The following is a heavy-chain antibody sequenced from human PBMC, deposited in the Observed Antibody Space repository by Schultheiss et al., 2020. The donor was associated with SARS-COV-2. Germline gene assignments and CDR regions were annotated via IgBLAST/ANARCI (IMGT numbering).Heavy chain of an antibody. J-gene: IGHJ6*02. CDR2: IKQDGSEK. Sequence: GESLKISCAASGFTFSDYYMSWIRQAPGKGLEWVANIKQDGSEKYYVDSVKGRFTISRDNAKNSLYLQMNSLRAEDTAVYYCTRIVVVPAEGMDVWGQGTTVTVSS. CDR1: GFTFSDYY. D-gene: IGHD2-2*01. V-gene: IGHV3-7*03. CDR3: TRIVVVPAEGMDV.